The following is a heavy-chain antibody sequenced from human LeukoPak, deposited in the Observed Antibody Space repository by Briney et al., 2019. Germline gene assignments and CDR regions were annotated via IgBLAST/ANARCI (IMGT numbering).Heavy chain of an antibody. J-gene: IGHJ6*02. Sequence: GSLRLSCAASGFTFSSYEMNWVRQAPGKGLEWVSYISSGSTIYDADSVKGRFTISRDNAKNSLYLQMNSLRAEDTAVYYCAKGLIAVAGRLYYYGMDVWGQGTTVTVSS. CDR3: AKGLIAVAGRLYYYGMDV. CDR1: GFTFSSYE. CDR2: ISSGSTI. D-gene: IGHD6-19*01. V-gene: IGHV3-48*03.